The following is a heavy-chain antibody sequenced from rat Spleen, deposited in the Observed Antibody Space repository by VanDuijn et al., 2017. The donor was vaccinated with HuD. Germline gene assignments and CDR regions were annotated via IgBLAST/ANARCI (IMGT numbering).Heavy chain of an antibody. D-gene: IGHD1-6*01. V-gene: IGHV5-29*01. CDR1: GFTFSDYG. CDR3: ARHQDVYYGSNWFAY. J-gene: IGHJ3*01. CDR2: ISSDGRRN. Sequence: EVQLVESGGGLVQPGRSLKLSCAASGFTFSDYGVAWVRQAPTTGLEWVATISSDGRRNYYRDYVKGRFTISRDNTKSTLYLQMDSLRSEDTATYYCARHQDVYYGSNWFAYWGQGTLVTVSS.